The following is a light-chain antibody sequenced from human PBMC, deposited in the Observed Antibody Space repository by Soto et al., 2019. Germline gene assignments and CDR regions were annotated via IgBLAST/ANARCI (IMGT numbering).Light chain of an antibody. J-gene: IGLJ3*02. CDR1: SSDIGSDKL. V-gene: IGLV2-23*01. CDR3: CSYAGSTTWV. Sequence: QSALTQPASVSGSPGQSITMSCTGTSSDIGSDKLVSWYQQHPGRAPKIIIYEAFKRTSGVSNRFSGSRSGNTASLTISGLRGEDEADYYCCSYAGSTTWVFGVGTKLTVL. CDR2: EAF.